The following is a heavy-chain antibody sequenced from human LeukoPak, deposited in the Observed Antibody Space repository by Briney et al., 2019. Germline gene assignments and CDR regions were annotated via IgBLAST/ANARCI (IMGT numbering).Heavy chain of an antibody. V-gene: IGHV5-51*01. Sequence: GESLKISCKGSGYSFTSYWIGWVRQMPGKGLEWMGIIYPGDSDTRYSPSFQGQVTISADKSISTAYLQWSSLKASDTAMYYCARRPRYCSGGSCYLVDYWGQGTLVTVSS. CDR2: IYPGDSDT. J-gene: IGHJ4*02. D-gene: IGHD2-15*01. CDR3: ARRPRYCSGGSCYLVDY. CDR1: GYSFTSYW.